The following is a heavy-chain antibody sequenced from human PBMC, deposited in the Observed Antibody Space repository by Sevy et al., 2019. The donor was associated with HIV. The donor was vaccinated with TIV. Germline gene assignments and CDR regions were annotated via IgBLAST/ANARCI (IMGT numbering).Heavy chain of an antibody. D-gene: IGHD3-9*01. Sequence: GGSLRLSCAASGFTFSSHSMNWVRQAPGKGLEWVSSISSSSSYIYYADSVKGRFTISRDNAKNSLYLQMNSLRAEDTAVYYCARLDSVSTSGAFDIWGQGTMVTVSS. CDR2: ISSSSSYI. CDR1: GFTFSSHS. CDR3: ARLDSVSTSGAFDI. J-gene: IGHJ3*02. V-gene: IGHV3-21*01.